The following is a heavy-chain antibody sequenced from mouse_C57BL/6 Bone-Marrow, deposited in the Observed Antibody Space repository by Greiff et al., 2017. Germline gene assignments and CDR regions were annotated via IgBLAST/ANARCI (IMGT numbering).Heavy chain of an antibody. V-gene: IGHV14-2*01. Sequence: VQLQQSGAELVKPGASVKLSCTASGFTFTDYYMHWVKQRTEQGLEWIGRIDPADGDTKYAPKFKGKATITADTSSNTAYLQLSSLTSEDTAVYYSVRSPTVVDYWGQGTTLTVSS. D-gene: IGHD1-1*01. CDR3: VRSPTVVDY. CDR2: IDPADGDT. J-gene: IGHJ2*01. CDR1: GFTFTDYY.